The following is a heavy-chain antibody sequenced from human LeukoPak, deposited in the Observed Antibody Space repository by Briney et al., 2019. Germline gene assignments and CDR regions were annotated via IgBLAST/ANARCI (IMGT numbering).Heavy chain of an antibody. CDR2: ISWNSGSI. D-gene: IGHD6-13*01. CDR3: AKAAAGTRYFQH. V-gene: IGHV3-9*01. Sequence: GRSLRLSCAASGFTFDDYAMHWVRQAPGKGLEWVSGISWNSGSIGYADSVKGRFTISRDNAKNSLYLQMNSLRAEDTALYYCAKAAAGTRYFQHWGQGTLVTVSS. CDR1: GFTFDDYA. J-gene: IGHJ1*01.